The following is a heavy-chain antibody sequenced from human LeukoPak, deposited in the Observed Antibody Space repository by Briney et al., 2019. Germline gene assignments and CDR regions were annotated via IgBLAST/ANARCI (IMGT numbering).Heavy chain of an antibody. CDR1: GFTFSSYA. J-gene: IGHJ4*02. D-gene: IGHD2-2*01. V-gene: IGHV3-23*01. Sequence: GGSLRLSCAASGFTFSSYAMSWVRQAPGKGLEWVSAISGSGGSTYYADSVKGRFTISRDNAKNSLYLQMNSLRAEDTAVYYCARGVGDFDYWGQGTLVTVSS. CDR3: ARGVGDFDY. CDR2: ISGSGGST.